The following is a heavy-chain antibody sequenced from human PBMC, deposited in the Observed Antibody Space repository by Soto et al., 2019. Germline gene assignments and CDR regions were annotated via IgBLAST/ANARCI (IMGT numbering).Heavy chain of an antibody. CDR2: IWYDGSNK. V-gene: IGHV3-33*08. J-gene: IGHJ6*03. D-gene: IGHD2-2*01. CDR3: AREGWYCSSTSCFEVGYYYYYMDV. CDR1: GFTFSSYG. Sequence: LSLTCAASGFTFSSYGMHWVRQAPGKGLEWVAVIWYDGSNKYYADSVKGRFTISRDNSKNTLYLQMNSLRAEDTAVYYCAREGWYCSSTSCFEVGYYYYYMDVWGKGTTVTVSS.